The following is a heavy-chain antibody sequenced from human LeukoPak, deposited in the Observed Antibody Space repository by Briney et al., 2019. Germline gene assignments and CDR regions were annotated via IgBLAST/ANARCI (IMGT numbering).Heavy chain of an antibody. D-gene: IGHD3-9*01. CDR1: GLTFSSYS. CDR2: ISSSSSTI. V-gene: IGHV3-48*01. CDR3: ARDADYDILTGYTPPPFGAFDI. J-gene: IGHJ3*02. Sequence: PGGSLRLSCAASGLTFSSYSMNWVRQAPGKGLEGVSYISSSSSTIYYVDSVKGRFTISRDNAKNSLYLQMNSLRAEDTAVYYCARDADYDILTGYTPPPFGAFDIWGQGTMVTVSS.